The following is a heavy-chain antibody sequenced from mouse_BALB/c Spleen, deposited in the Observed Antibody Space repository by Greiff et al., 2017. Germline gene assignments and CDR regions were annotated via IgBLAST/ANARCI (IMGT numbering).Heavy chain of an antibody. J-gene: IGHJ3*01. D-gene: IGHD2-3*01. CDR2: IYPGGGYT. Sequence: QVHVKQSGAELVRPGTSVKISCKASGYTFTNYWLGWVKQRPGHGLEWIGDIYPGGGYTNYNEKFKGKATLTADTSSSTAYMQLSSLTSEDSAVYFCARGGYSSWFAYWGQGTLVTVSA. CDR1: GYTFTNYW. V-gene: IGHV1-63*02. CDR3: ARGGYSSWFAY.